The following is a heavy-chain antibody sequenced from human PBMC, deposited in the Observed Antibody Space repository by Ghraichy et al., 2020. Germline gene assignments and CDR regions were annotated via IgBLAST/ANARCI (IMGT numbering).Heavy chain of an antibody. CDR1: GFTFSGYA. CDR3: AKSLTTFGYFDS. D-gene: IGHD2/OR15-2a*01. CDR2: ISSTAGNT. Sequence: GESLNISCAASGFTFSGYAMTWVRHAPGKGLEWVSAISSTAGNTYYVDSVKGRFTISRDHSKNTLYLQMNSLRAEDTAIYYCAKSLTTFGYFDSWGQGTLVTVSS. V-gene: IGHV3-23*01. J-gene: IGHJ4*02.